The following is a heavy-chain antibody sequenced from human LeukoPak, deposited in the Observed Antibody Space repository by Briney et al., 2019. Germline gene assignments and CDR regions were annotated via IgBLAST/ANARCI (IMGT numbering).Heavy chain of an antibody. CDR2: INNSYGST. CDR1: GYTFTSYY. J-gene: IGHJ4*02. CDR3: AREGVLPTFWSGYWYYFDY. V-gene: IGHV1-46*01. D-gene: IGHD3-3*01. Sequence: ASVKVSCKASGYTFTSYYMHWVRQAPGQGLEWMGIINNSYGSTSYAQKFQGIVTMTRDTSTSTVYMELRSLRSEDTAVYYCAREGVLPTFWSGYWYYFDYWGQGTLVSVSS.